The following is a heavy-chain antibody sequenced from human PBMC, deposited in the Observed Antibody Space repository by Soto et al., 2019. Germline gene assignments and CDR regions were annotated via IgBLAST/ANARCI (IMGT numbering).Heavy chain of an antibody. Sequence: SETLSLTCTVSGGSISSSSYYWGWIRQPPGKGLEWIGSIYYSGSTYYNPSLKSRVTISVDTSKNQFSLKLSSVTAADTAVYYCARSTNWNYSPFDYWGQGTLVTV. D-gene: IGHD1-7*01. CDR3: ARSTNWNYSPFDY. J-gene: IGHJ4*02. CDR2: IYYSGST. V-gene: IGHV4-39*01. CDR1: GGSISSSSYY.